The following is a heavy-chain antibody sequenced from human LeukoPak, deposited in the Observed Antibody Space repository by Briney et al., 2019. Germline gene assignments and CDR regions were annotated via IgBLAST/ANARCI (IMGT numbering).Heavy chain of an antibody. CDR3: AKDSYSSGWQEFDY. CDR1: GFTFSSYA. Sequence: PGGSLRLSCAASGFTFSSYAMSWVRQAPGKGLEWVSAISGSGGSTYYADSVKGRFTISRDNSKNTLYLQMNNLRAEDTAVYYCAKDSYSSGWQEFDYWGQGTLVTVSS. J-gene: IGHJ4*02. CDR2: ISGSGGST. V-gene: IGHV3-23*01. D-gene: IGHD6-19*01.